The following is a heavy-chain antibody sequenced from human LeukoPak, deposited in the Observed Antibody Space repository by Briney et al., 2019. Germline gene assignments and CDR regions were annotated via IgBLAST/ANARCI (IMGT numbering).Heavy chain of an antibody. V-gene: IGHV3-21*01. Sequence: GGSLRLSCAASGFTFSSYSMNWVRPAPGRGLEWVSSISSSSSYIYYADSVKGRFTISRDNAKNSLYLQMNSLRAEDTAVYYCAKLGTDYDSSGYYPYFDYWGQGTLVTVSS. CDR3: AKLGTDYDSSGYYPYFDY. D-gene: IGHD3-22*01. J-gene: IGHJ4*02. CDR2: ISSSSSYI. CDR1: GFTFSSYS.